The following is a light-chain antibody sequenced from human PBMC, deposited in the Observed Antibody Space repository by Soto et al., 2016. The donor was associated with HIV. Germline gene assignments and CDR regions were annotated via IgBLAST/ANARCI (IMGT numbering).Light chain of an antibody. CDR2: DNR. V-gene: IGLV3-21*02. CDR1: NIVTKS. Sequence: SYELTQPPSVSVAPGETARIPCGGDNIVTKSVHWYQQKIGQAPVLVVRDNRARPSGIPERFSGSNSGNTATLTISRVEAGDGADYYCQVWDSSTDHPLFGGGTKLTVL. J-gene: IGLJ3*02. CDR3: QVWDSSTDHPL.